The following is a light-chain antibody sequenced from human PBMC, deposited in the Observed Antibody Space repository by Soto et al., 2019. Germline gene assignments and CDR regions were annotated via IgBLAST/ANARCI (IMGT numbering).Light chain of an antibody. CDR2: AXX. V-gene: IGKV1-5*01. Sequence: PMTQSPSTLSASVGDRVTITCRARQRNCSWLARYQQKPGTAPNLLIYAXXKFQSGVPSRFSGSGSGTHFTLTISSLQPEDFATEYWQQRHGYPITFGQGTRLEIK. CDR1: QRNCSW. CDR3: QQRHGYPIT. J-gene: IGKJ5*01.